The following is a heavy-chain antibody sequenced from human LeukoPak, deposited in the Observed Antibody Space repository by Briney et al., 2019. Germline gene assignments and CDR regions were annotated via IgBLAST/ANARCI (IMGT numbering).Heavy chain of an antibody. CDR3: ARDQLGNWFDP. V-gene: IGHV4-30-4*08. D-gene: IGHD5-24*01. Sequence: SETLFLTCTVSGYSISSGYYWGWLRQPPGKGLEWIGYIYYSGSTYYNPSLKSRVTISVDTSKNQFSLKLSSVTAADTAVYYCARDQLGNWFDPWGQGTLVTVSS. CDR2: IYYSGST. CDR1: GYSISSGYY. J-gene: IGHJ5*02.